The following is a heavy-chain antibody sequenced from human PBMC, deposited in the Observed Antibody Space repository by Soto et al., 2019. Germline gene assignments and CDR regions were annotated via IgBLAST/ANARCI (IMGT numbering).Heavy chain of an antibody. D-gene: IGHD6-13*01. CDR2: ISAYNGNA. V-gene: IGHV1-18*04. Sequence: GASVKVSCKASGYTFTSYGISWVRQAPGQGLEWMGWISAYNGNANYAQKLQGRVTMTTDTSTSTAYTELRSLRSDDTAVYYCARDGTAAAGTADYYYYGMDVWGQGTTVTVSS. CDR3: ARDGTAAAGTADYYYYGMDV. J-gene: IGHJ6*02. CDR1: GYTFTSYG.